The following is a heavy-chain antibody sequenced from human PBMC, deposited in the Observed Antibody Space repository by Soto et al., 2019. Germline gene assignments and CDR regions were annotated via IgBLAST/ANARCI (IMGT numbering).Heavy chain of an antibody. V-gene: IGHV3-30*04. J-gene: IGHJ5*02. CDR2: ISYDGRDE. D-gene: IGHD6-19*01. CDR3: DKNRNTRVAGTSCWFGP. CDR1: GFTFSNYA. Sequence: PGVSLRLSCTASGFTFSNYAILWVRQAPGKGLEWVALISYDGRDEYYADSVKGRFTISRDNSKNTLYLQMNTLRAEDTAVYYCDKNRNTRVAGTSCWFGPWGQGT.